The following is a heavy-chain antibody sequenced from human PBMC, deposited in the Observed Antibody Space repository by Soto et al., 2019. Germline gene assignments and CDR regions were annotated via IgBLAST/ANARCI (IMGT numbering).Heavy chain of an antibody. Sequence: GESLKISCKGSGYSFTSYWIGWVRQMPGKGLEWMGIIYPGDSDTRYSPSFQGQVTISADKSISTAYLQWSSLKASDTAMYYCARTPVAGKIRGCYYGMDVWGQGTTVTVSS. CDR2: IYPGDSDT. V-gene: IGHV5-51*01. CDR3: ARTPVAGKIRGCYYGMDV. D-gene: IGHD6-19*01. J-gene: IGHJ6*02. CDR1: GYSFTSYW.